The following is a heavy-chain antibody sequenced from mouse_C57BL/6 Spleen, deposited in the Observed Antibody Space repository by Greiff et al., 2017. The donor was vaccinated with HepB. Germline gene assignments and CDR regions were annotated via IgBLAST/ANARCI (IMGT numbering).Heavy chain of an antibody. CDR3: ARGGRNDYFPMDY. CDR2: IDPSDSET. Sequence: VKQRPIQGLEWIGNIDPSDSETHYNQKFKDKATLTVDKSSSTAYMQLSSLTSEDSAVYYCARGGRNDYFPMDYWGQGTSVTVSS. V-gene: IGHV1-52*01. J-gene: IGHJ4*01.